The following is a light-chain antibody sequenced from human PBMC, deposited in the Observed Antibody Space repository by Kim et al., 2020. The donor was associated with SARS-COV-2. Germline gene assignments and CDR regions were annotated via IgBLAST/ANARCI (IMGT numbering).Light chain of an antibody. CDR2: SND. Sequence: GQRVTITCSGSGTNIGSNSVNWYQQLPGTAPKLLICSNDQRPSGVPDRFSGSKSGTSASLAISGLQSEDEADYYCAAWDDSLSAVVFGGGTQLTVL. V-gene: IGLV1-44*01. CDR3: AAWDDSLSAVV. J-gene: IGLJ2*01. CDR1: GTNIGSNS.